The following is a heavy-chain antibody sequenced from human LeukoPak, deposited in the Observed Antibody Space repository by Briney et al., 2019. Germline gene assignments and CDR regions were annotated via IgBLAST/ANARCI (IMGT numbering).Heavy chain of an antibody. CDR2: INHSGST. CDR1: GGSFSGYY. J-gene: IGHJ4*02. Sequence: SETLSLTCAVYGGSFSGYYWSWIRQPPGKGLECIGEINHSGSTNYNPSLKSRVTISVDTSKNQFSLKLSSVTAADTAVYYCARGDDDFWSGYLGYWGQGTLVTVSS. CDR3: ARGDDDFWSGYLGY. D-gene: IGHD3-3*01. V-gene: IGHV4-34*01.